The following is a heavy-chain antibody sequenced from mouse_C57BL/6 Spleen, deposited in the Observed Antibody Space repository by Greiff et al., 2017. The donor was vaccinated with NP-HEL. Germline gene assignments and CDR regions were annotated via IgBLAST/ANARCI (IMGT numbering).Heavy chain of an antibody. V-gene: IGHV1-39*01. CDR2: INPNYGTT. D-gene: IGHD4-1*01. CDR1: GYSFTDYN. Sequence: VQLQQSGPELVKPSASVKISCKASGYSFTDYNMNWVKQSNGKSLEWIGVINPNYGTTSYNQKFKGKATLTVDQSSSTAYMQLNSLTSEDSAVYYCARPGGLGPDYYAMDYWGQGTSVTVSS. J-gene: IGHJ4*01. CDR3: ARPGGLGPDYYAMDY.